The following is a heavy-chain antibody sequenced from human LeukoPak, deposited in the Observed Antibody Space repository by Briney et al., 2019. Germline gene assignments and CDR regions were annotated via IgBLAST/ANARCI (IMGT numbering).Heavy chain of an antibody. CDR3: AKCRSGYSPDY. V-gene: IGHV3-23*01. J-gene: IGHJ4*02. Sequence: PGGSLRLSCAASGFXFTIYDMSWVRQAPGKGLEWVSGISGSGSSTYYADSVKGRFTISRDNSKNTLYLEMNSPRVEDTAVYYCAKCRSGYSPDYWGQGTLVTVSS. CDR1: GFXFTIYD. CDR2: ISGSGSST. D-gene: IGHD3-22*01.